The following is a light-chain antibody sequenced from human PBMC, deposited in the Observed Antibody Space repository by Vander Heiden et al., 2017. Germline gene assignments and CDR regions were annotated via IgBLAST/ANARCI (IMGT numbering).Light chain of an antibody. Sequence: IQMTQSPSSLSASVGDRVTITCRASQSISSYLTWYQQKPGKAPKLLIYAASSLQSGVPSRFSGSGSGTDFTLTISRLQPEDFATYYCQQSDSTPLTFGGGTKVEIK. V-gene: IGKV1-39*01. CDR1: QSISSY. CDR2: AAS. CDR3: QQSDSTPLT. J-gene: IGKJ4*01.